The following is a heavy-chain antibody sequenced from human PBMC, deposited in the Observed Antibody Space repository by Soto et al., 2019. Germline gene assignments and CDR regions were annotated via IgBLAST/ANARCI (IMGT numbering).Heavy chain of an antibody. Sequence: QVQLVESGGGVVQPGRSLRLSCAASGFTFSSYGMHWVRQAPGKGLEWVAVISYDGSNKYYADSVKGRLTISRDNSKNTLYLQMNSLRAEDTAVYYCAKDRSALRWELFPYYFDYWGQGTLVTVSS. V-gene: IGHV3-30*18. CDR3: AKDRSALRWELFPYYFDY. CDR2: ISYDGSNK. J-gene: IGHJ4*02. CDR1: GFTFSSYG. D-gene: IGHD1-26*01.